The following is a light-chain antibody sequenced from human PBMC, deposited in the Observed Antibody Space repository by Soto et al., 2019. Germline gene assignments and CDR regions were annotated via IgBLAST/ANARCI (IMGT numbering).Light chain of an antibody. J-gene: IGKJ4*01. CDR3: QQSLSNPST. CDR1: QKIHNF. V-gene: IGKV1-39*01. CDR2: LAS. Sequence: DIQLTQSPSSLSASVGDRVTITCRASQKIHNFLSWYQHKRGKAPKLLIFLASTLETGVPSRFGGSGSGTDFTLTISHLEPEDFATYYCQQSLSNPSTFGGGTKVDIK.